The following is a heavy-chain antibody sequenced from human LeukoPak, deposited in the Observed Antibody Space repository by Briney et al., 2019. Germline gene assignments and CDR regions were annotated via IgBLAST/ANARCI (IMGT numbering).Heavy chain of an antibody. D-gene: IGHD3-3*01. V-gene: IGHV4-30-2*01. Sequence: SQTLSLTCTISGGSISSGGYYWSWIRQPPGKGLEWIGYIYHSGSTYHNPSLKSRVTISVDRSKNQFSLKLSSVTAADTAVYYCARESGANFWSGYLFDYWGQGTLVTVSS. J-gene: IGHJ4*02. CDR2: IYHSGST. CDR1: GGSISSGGYY. CDR3: ARESGANFWSGYLFDY.